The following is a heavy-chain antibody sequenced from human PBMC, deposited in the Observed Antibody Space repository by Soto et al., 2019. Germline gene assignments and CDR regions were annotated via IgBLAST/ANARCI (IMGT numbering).Heavy chain of an antibody. J-gene: IGHJ4*02. CDR3: AKDPSRGSHGDY. CDR2: ISGSGDRT. CDR1: GFTFSSYA. D-gene: IGHD3-16*01. Sequence: EVQLLESGGGLVQPGGSLRLSCSSSGFTFSSYAMSWVRQAPEKGLEWVSAISGSGDRTYYADSVKGRFTISRDNSKNTLYLQMSSLRAEDTALYYCAKDPSRGSHGDYWGQGTLVTVSS. V-gene: IGHV3-23*01.